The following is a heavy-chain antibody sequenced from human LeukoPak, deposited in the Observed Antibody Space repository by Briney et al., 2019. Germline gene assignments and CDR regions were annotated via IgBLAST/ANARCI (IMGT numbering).Heavy chain of an antibody. CDR1: GGSISNYY. CDR2: IYTSGST. CDR3: ARASSYYDSSGFDY. J-gene: IGHJ4*02. D-gene: IGHD3-22*01. Sequence: SETLSLTCTVSGGSISNYYWSWIRQPAGKGLEWIGRIYTSGSTNYNPSLKSRVTISVDTSKNQFSLKLSSVTAADTAVYYCARASSYYDSSGFDYWGQGTLVTVSS. V-gene: IGHV4-4*07.